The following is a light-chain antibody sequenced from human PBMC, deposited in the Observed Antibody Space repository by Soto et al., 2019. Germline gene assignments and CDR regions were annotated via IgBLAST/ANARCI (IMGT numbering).Light chain of an antibody. J-gene: IGKJ1*01. CDR3: QHYNNRHRT. V-gene: IGKV3-15*01. CDR2: GAS. CDR1: QSISRN. Sequence: EIVMTQSPGTLSVSPGGRATLSCRASQSISRNLAWYQQKPGQAPSLIIYGASIRATGIPARFSGSGSGTEFSLIISSMQAEDSAVYYCQHYNNRHRTFGQGTKVEIK.